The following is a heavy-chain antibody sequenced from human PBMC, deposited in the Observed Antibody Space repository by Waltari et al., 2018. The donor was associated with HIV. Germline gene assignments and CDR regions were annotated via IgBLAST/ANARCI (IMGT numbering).Heavy chain of an antibody. J-gene: IGHJ5*02. CDR2: IYTGGRT. CDR1: GGSISSGTYY. Sequence: QVQLQESGPGLVKPSQTLSLTCTVSGGSISSGTYYWSWIRQPAGKGLEWIGRIYTGGRTNYNPSLKSRLTIAVDTSKSRFALKLSSVTAADTAVYYCARKVVVGATWWFDPWGQGTLVTVSS. CDR3: ARKVVVGATWWFDP. D-gene: IGHD1-26*01. V-gene: IGHV4-61*02.